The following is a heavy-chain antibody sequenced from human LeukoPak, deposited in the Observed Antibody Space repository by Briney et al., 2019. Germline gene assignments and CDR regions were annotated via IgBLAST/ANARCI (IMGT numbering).Heavy chain of an antibody. CDR2: KWYDGNNK. CDR3: ARDHATIFGVVISSNYYYCMDV. CDR1: GFTFSSYG. J-gene: IGHJ6*02. D-gene: IGHD3-3*01. V-gene: IGHV3-33*01. Sequence: PGGSLRLSCAASGFTFSSYGMHWVRQAPGKGLEWVAVKWYDGNNKYYADSVKGRFTISRDNSKNTLYLQMNSLRAEDTAVYYCARDHATIFGVVISSNYYYCMDVWGQGTTVTVSS.